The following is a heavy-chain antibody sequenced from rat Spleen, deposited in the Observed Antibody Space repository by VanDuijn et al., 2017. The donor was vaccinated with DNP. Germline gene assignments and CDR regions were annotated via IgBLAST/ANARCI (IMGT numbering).Heavy chain of an antibody. V-gene: IGHV5-31*01. CDR3: TRGSGFVLDF. CDR1: GFTFNVYW. J-gene: IGHJ2*01. D-gene: IGHD4-4*01. Sequence: EVQLVESGGDLVQPGRSLKLSCVASGFTFNVYWMTWIRQVPGKGLEWVASLTSSADVTYYSDSVKGRFTISRDNAKDTVYLHMNSLRSEDTATYYCTRGSGFVLDFWGQGVMVTVSS. CDR2: LTSSADVT.